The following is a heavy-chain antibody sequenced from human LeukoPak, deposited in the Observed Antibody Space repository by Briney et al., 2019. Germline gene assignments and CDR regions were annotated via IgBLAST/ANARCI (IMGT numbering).Heavy chain of an antibody. D-gene: IGHD6-19*01. Sequence: ASVKVSCKASGYTFNSYGISWVRQAPGQGLEWMGWISAYNGNTNYAQKVQGRVTMTTDTSTSTAYMELRSLRSDDTAVYYCARADNRAIASSGWYRFEYWGQGTLATVSS. CDR2: ISAYNGNT. CDR1: GYTFNSYG. V-gene: IGHV1-18*01. CDR3: ARADNRAIASSGWYRFEY. J-gene: IGHJ4*02.